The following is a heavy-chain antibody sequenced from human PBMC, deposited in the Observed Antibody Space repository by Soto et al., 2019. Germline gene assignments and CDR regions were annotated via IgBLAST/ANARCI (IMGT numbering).Heavy chain of an antibody. V-gene: IGHV3-23*01. Sequence: EVQLLESGGGLVQPGGSLRLSCAASGFSFSSYAMVWVRQAPGKGLEWVSVISARGGSSYFADSVKGRFTISRDNSKNVLSLEMNSLRAEDTATYFCAKGSIEYRASVDKWGQGTLVVVSS. CDR3: AKGSIEYRASVDK. D-gene: IGHD5-12*01. CDR1: GFSFSSYA. CDR2: ISARGGSS. J-gene: IGHJ4*02.